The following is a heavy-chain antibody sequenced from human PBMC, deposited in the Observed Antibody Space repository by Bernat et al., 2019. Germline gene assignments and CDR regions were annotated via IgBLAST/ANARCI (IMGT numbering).Heavy chain of an antibody. V-gene: IGHV3-48*03. Sequence: EVQLVESGGGLVQPGGSLRLSCAASGFTFSSYEMNWVRQAPGKGLEWVSSISSSGSTIYYADSVKGRFTISRDNAKNSLYLQMNSLRAEDTAVYYCARGYCSGGSCYPFDYWGQGTLVTVSS. CDR3: ARGYCSGGSCYPFDY. J-gene: IGHJ4*02. CDR2: ISSSGSTI. CDR1: GFTFSSYE. D-gene: IGHD2-15*01.